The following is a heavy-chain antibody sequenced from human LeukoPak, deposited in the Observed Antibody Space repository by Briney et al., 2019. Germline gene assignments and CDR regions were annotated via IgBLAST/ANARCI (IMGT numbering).Heavy chain of an antibody. CDR1: GDPISSGYC. CDR2: ICYSGST. D-gene: IGHD6-19*01. CDR3: ARDYGYSSAADAFDI. J-gene: IGHJ3*02. V-gene: IGHV4-38-2*02. Sequence: SETLSLTCAVSGDPISSGYCWGWIRQPPGKGLEWIGSICYSGSTYYNPSLKSRVTISVDTSKNQFSLKLKSVTAADTAVYYCARDYGYSSAADAFDIWGQGTMVTVSS.